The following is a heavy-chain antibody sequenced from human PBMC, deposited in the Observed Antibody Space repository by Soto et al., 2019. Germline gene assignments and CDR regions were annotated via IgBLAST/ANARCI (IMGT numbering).Heavy chain of an antibody. CDR2: MNPNSGNT. Sequence: ASVKVSCKASGYTFTSYDINWVRQATGQGLEWMGWMNPNSGNTGYAQKFQGRVTMTRNTSISTAYMELSSLRSEDTAVYYCARKARLRYFDRDYYYYMDVCGKGTTVTVSS. D-gene: IGHD3-9*01. V-gene: IGHV1-8*01. J-gene: IGHJ6*03. CDR3: ARKARLRYFDRDYYYYMDV. CDR1: GYTFTSYD.